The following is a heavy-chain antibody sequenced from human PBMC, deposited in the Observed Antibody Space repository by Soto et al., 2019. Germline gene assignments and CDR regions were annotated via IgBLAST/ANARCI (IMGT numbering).Heavy chain of an antibody. V-gene: IGHV3-30-3*01. D-gene: IGHD2-2*01. J-gene: IGHJ6*02. CDR1: GFTFSSYA. Sequence: GGSLRLSXAASGFTFSSYAMHWVRQAPGKGLEWVAVISYDGSNKYYADSVKGRFTISRDNSKNTLYLQMNSLRAEDTAVYYCAREDIVVVPAGREGYGMDVWGQGTTVTVSS. CDR2: ISYDGSNK. CDR3: AREDIVVVPAGREGYGMDV.